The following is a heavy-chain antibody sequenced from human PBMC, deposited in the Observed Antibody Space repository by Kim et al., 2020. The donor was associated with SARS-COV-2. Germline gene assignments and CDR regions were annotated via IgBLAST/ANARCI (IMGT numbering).Heavy chain of an antibody. D-gene: IGHD3-22*01. V-gene: IGHV4-34*01. CDR3: ARGPLRGYYFDY. J-gene: IGHJ4*02. Sequence: DYTPSLKRRVTMSIDTFMNQFSLKLYSGTAADTAVYYCARGPLRGYYFDYWGPGPLVTVSS.